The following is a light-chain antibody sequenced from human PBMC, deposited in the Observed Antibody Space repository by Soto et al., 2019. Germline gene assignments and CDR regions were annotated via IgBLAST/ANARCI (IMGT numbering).Light chain of an antibody. J-gene: IGKJ4*01. CDR2: WAS. CDR1: QSVLFSSNNKDF. V-gene: IGKV4-1*01. CDR3: QQYSRPPLT. Sequence: DIVLTQSPDSLAVSLGERATINCKSSQSVLFSSNNKDFIAWYQQRPGQSPRLLIYWASTRDSGVPDRFSGSGSGTDFTLTISNLQAEDVAVYYCQQYSRPPLTFGGGTKVEIK.